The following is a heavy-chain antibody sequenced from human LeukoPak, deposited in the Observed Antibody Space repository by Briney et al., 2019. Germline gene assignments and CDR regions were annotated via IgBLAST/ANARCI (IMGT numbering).Heavy chain of an antibody. Sequence: ETLSLTCAVYGGSFSGYYWSWIRQPPGKGLEWVSGINWSGGSTGYADSVKGRFTISRDNAKNSLYLQMNSLRAEDTALYYCARAKYYYDSSGYCDWGQGTLVTVSS. D-gene: IGHD3-22*01. CDR2: INWSGGST. CDR3: ARAKYYYDSSGYCD. J-gene: IGHJ4*02. CDR1: GGSFSGYY. V-gene: IGHV3-20*04.